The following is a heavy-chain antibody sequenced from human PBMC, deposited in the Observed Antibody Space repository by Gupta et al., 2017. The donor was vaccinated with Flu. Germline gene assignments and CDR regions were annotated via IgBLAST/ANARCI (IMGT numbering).Heavy chain of an antibody. V-gene: IGHV1-2*02. CDR1: GYTFTGYY. CDR3: ARDHNRGEQWRTPSVFDP. D-gene: IGHD6-19*01. J-gene: IGHJ5*02. CDR2: INPNSGGT. Sequence: QVQLVQSGAEVKKPGASVKVSCKASGYTFTGYYMPWVRQAPGQGLEWMGWINPNSGGTNYAQKFQGRVTMTRDTSISTAYMELSRLRSDDTAVYYCARDHNRGEQWRTPSVFDPWGQGTLVTVSS.